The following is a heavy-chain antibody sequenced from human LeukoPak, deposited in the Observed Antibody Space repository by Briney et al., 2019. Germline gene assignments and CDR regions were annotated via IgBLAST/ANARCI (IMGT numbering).Heavy chain of an antibody. D-gene: IGHD2-15*01. CDR2: IYPGDSDT. V-gene: IGHV5-51*01. CDR1: WYSFTSYW. CDR3: AVAYCSGGACPFDC. J-gene: IGHJ4*02. Sequence: ESLKISWQCSWYSFTSYWIGWVRQVPGKGLEWIGIIYPGDSDTRYSPSLPGKVTISADKSISNTYLPWSSLEASDTAMYYCAVAYCSGGACPFDCWGQGTLITVSS.